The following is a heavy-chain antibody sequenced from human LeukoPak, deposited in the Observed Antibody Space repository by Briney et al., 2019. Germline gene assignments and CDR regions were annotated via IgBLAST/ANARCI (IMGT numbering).Heavy chain of an antibody. CDR2: INPSLGGT. V-gene: IGHV1-46*01. Sequence: ASVKVSCKASGYTFTDYYMHWVRQAPGQGLEWMGLINPSLGGTSYAQKFQGRVTMTRDMSTSTVYMELSSLRSEDTAVYYCARDSGWYPLPYFDYWGQGTLVTVSS. CDR3: ARDSGWYPLPYFDY. CDR1: GYTFTDYY. J-gene: IGHJ4*02. D-gene: IGHD6-19*01.